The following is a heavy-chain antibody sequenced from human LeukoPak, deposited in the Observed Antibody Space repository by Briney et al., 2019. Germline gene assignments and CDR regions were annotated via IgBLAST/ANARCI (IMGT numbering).Heavy chain of an antibody. D-gene: IGHD6-6*01. CDR1: GGSISSSSYY. CDR2: IYYSGST. J-gene: IGHJ4*02. CDR3: ARRMLFEYSSSSGDS. V-gene: IGHV4-39*01. Sequence: PSETLSLTCTVSGGSISSSSYYWGWIRQPPGKGLEWIGSIYYSGSTYYNPSLKSRVTISVDTSKNQFSLKLSSVTAADTAVYYCARRMLFEYSSSSGDSWGQGTLVTVSS.